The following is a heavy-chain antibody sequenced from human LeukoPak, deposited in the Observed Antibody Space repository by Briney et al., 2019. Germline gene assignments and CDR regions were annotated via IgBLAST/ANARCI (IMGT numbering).Heavy chain of an antibody. V-gene: IGHV4-4*07. D-gene: IGHD6-13*01. CDR1: GGSISSYY. CDR3: ARGSNSSSWSFFDY. Sequence: PSETLSLTCTVSGGSISSYYWSWIRQPAGKGLEWIGRIYTSGSTNYDPSLKSRVTVSVDTSKNQFSLKLSSVTAADTAVYYCARGSNSSSWSFFDYWGQGTLVTVSS. J-gene: IGHJ4*02. CDR2: IYTSGST.